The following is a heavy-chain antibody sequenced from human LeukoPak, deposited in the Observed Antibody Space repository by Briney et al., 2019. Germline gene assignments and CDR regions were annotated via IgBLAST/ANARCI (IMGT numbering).Heavy chain of an antibody. CDR2: IYTSGST. CDR1: GGSISSYY. CDR3: ARTVVVTAIHYFDY. V-gene: IGHV4-4*09. J-gene: IGHJ4*02. D-gene: IGHD2-21*02. Sequence: PSETLSLTCTVSGGSISSYYWSWIRQPPGKGLEWIGYIYTSGSTNYNPSLESRGTISVDTSKNHFSLKLSSVTAADTAVYYCARTVVVTAIHYFDYWGQGTLVTVSS.